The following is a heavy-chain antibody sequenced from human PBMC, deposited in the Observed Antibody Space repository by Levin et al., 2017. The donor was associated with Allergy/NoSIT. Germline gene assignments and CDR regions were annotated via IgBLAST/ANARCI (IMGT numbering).Heavy chain of an antibody. V-gene: IGHV1-2*02. D-gene: IGHD3-10*01. CDR3: ARVANYYGSGSYYGRLSYYYYYMDV. Sequence: ASVKVSCKASGYTFTGYYMHWVRQAPGQGLEWMGWINPNSGGTNYAQKFQGRVTMTRDTSISTAYMELSRLRSDDTAVYYCARVANYYGSGSYYGRLSYYYYYMDVWGKGTTVTVSS. CDR2: INPNSGGT. CDR1: GYTFTGYY. J-gene: IGHJ6*03.